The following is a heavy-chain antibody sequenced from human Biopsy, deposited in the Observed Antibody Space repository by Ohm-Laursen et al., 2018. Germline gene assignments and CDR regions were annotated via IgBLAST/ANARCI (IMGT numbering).Heavy chain of an antibody. CDR2: VYYSGTT. D-gene: IGHD2-2*01. Sequence: SETLSLTCTVSGGSISNNNYYWGWLRQPPGKGLEWIGDVYYSGTTNYNPSLKSRLTISVDTSKNQFSLNLNSVTAAATAVYFCARDVKRYCSGTSCCSGYFGMDVWGQGTTVTVS. V-gene: IGHV4-61*05. CDR3: ARDVKRYCSGTSCCSGYFGMDV. J-gene: IGHJ6*02. CDR1: GGSISNNNYY.